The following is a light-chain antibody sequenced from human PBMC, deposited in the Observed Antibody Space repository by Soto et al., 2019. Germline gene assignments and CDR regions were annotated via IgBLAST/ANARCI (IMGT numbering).Light chain of an antibody. Sequence: SVHITKNRTSSDVGGYNYVSWYQQHPGKAPKLMIYDVSKRPSGVPDRFSGSKSGNTASLTISGLQAEDEADYYCCSYAGSSTYVFGTGTKVTVL. CDR2: DVS. CDR1: SSDVGGYNY. V-gene: IGLV2-11*01. J-gene: IGLJ1*01. CDR3: CSYAGSSTYV.